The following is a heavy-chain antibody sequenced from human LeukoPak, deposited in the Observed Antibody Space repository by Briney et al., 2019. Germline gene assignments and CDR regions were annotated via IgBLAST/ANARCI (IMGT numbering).Heavy chain of an antibody. CDR2: ISYDGSTK. D-gene: IGHD3-9*01. V-gene: IGHV3-30*03. J-gene: IGHJ4*02. Sequence: PGGSLRLSCTASGFTFSTCGMHWVRQAPGKGLEWVTLISYDGSTKYYSDSVKGRFTLSRDNSKNTLYLQMNSLRAEDTAVYYCAIDFLTGYGVDVDYWGQGTLVTVSS. CDR3: AIDFLTGYGVDVDY. CDR1: GFTFSTCG.